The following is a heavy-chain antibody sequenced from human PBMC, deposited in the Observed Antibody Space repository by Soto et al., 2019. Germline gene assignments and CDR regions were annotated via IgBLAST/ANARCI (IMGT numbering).Heavy chain of an antibody. CDR3: ARLEEFVDTAMVLWPNYYYYGMDV. CDR1: GYSFTSYW. J-gene: IGHJ6*02. Sequence: PGESLKISCKGSGYSFTSYWISWVRQMPGKGLEWMGRIDPSDSYTNYSPSFQGHVTISADKSISTAYLQWSSLKASDTAMYYCARLEEFVDTAMVLWPNYYYYGMDVWGQGTTVTVSS. D-gene: IGHD5-18*01. CDR2: IDPSDSYT. V-gene: IGHV5-10-1*01.